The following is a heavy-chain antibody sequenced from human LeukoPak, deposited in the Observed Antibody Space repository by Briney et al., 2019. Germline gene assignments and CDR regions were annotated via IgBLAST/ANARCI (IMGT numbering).Heavy chain of an antibody. Sequence: PGGSLRLSCAASGFTFDDYAMSWVRQAPGKGLEWVSAISGSGGSTYYADSVKGRFTISRDNSKNTLYLQMNSLRAEDTAVYYCAYPMITFGGVIAPSVYFDYWGQGTLVTVSS. D-gene: IGHD3-16*02. CDR1: GFTFDDYA. CDR3: AYPMITFGGVIAPSVYFDY. J-gene: IGHJ4*02. CDR2: ISGSGGST. V-gene: IGHV3-23*01.